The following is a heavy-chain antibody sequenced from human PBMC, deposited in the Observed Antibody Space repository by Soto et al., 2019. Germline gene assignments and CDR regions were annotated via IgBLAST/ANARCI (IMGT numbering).Heavy chain of an antibody. CDR3: AKDLTGTYYYYGMDV. V-gene: IGHV1-18*04. Sequence: GASVKVSCKASGYTFSNYGLSWVRQAPGQGLEWMGWISGYNGNTNYAENLQGRVSMTTDTSTGTAYMELRSLRSDDTAVYYCAKDLTGTYYYYGMDVWGQGTTVTVSS. D-gene: IGHD1-1*01. J-gene: IGHJ6*02. CDR1: GYTFSNYG. CDR2: ISGYNGNT.